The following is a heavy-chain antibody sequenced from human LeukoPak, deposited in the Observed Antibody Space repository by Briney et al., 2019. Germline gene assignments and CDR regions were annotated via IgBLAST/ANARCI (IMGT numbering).Heavy chain of an antibody. J-gene: IGHJ4*02. CDR2: ISPNGGTT. D-gene: IGHD2-8*01. CDR3: ARGYCTNGVCRTFDI. V-gene: IGHV1-46*01. Sequence: ASVQVSCKASGYTFTDYFIHWVRQAPGQGLEWTGIISPNGGTTNYAQKFQDRVAMTRDTSTSTVYMELSSLRSEDTAVYYCARGYCTNGVCRTFDIWGQGTLVIVSS. CDR1: GYTFTDYF.